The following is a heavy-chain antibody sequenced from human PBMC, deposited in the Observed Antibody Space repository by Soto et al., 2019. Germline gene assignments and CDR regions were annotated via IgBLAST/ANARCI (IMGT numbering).Heavy chain of an antibody. CDR2: ICGSGGST. CDR3: AKGPGKYYYDSSGLNPF. Sequence: GSLRLSCAASGFTFSSYAMSWVRQAPGKGLEWVSAICGSGGSTYYADSVKGRFTISRDNSKITLYLQMNSLRAEDTAVYYCAKGPGKYYYDSSGLNPFWGQGTTVTVS. V-gene: IGHV3-23*01. CDR1: GFTFSSYA. D-gene: IGHD3-22*01. J-gene: IGHJ6*02.